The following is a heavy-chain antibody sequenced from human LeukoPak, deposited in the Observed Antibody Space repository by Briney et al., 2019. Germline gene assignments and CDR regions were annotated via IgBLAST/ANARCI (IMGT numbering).Heavy chain of an antibody. CDR2: IYTSGST. J-gene: IGHJ2*01. D-gene: IGHD4-23*01. Sequence: SETLSLTCTVSGGSISSYYWSWIRQPPGKGLEWIGYIYTSGSTNYNPSLKRRVTISVDTSKTQFSLKLSSVTAADTAVYYCAGTDDYGGTSGYFDLWGRGTLVTVSS. CDR1: GGSISSYY. CDR3: AGTDDYGGTSGYFDL. V-gene: IGHV4-4*09.